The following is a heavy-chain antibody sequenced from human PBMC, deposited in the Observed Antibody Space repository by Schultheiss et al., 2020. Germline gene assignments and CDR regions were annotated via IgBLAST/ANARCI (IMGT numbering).Heavy chain of an antibody. CDR3: ARADFWSGYPNWFDP. Sequence: GGSLRLSCAASGFTFSSYSMNWVRQAPGKGLEWVSSISSSSSYIYYADSVKGRFTISRDNAKNSLYLQMNSLRSEDTAVYYCARADFWSGYPNWFDPWGQGTLVTVPS. J-gene: IGHJ5*02. CDR2: ISSSSSYI. D-gene: IGHD3-3*01. CDR1: GFTFSSYS. V-gene: IGHV3-21*01.